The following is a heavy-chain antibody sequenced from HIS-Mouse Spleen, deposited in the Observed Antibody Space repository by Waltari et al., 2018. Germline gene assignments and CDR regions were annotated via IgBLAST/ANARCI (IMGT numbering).Heavy chain of an antibody. Sequence: QLQLQESGPGLVKPSETLSPTCTVPGGSISSSSYYWGWIRQPPGKGLAWIGSIYYSGSTYYNPSLKSRVTISVDTSKNQFSLKLSSVTAADTAVYYCAREIPYSSSWYDWYFDLWGRGTLVTVSS. V-gene: IGHV4-39*07. CDR2: IYYSGST. J-gene: IGHJ2*01. CDR1: GGSISSSSYY. D-gene: IGHD6-13*01. CDR3: AREIPYSSSWYDWYFDL.